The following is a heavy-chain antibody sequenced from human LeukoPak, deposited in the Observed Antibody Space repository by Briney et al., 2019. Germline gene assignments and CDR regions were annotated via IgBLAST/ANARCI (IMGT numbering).Heavy chain of an antibody. J-gene: IGHJ4*02. Sequence: SETLSLTCTVSGGSISSYYWSWIRQPPGKGLEWIGYIYHSGSTYYNPSLKSRVTISVDRSKNQFSLKLSSVTAADTAVYYCARVGCSSTSCYSRGSDYWGQGTLVTVSS. CDR1: GGSISSYY. D-gene: IGHD2-2*02. V-gene: IGHV4-59*12. CDR2: IYHSGST. CDR3: ARVGCSSTSCYSRGSDY.